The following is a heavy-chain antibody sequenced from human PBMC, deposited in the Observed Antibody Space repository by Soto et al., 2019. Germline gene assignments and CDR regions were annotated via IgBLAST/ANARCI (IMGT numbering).Heavy chain of an antibody. CDR1: GFTFGDYT. D-gene: IGHD6-19*01. CDR3: AKDIAGSGWYSLEY. Sequence: HPGGSLRLPCPASGFTFGDYTMHWVRQAPGKGLEWVSIIDWDGGSTYYADSVKGRFTISRDNSKNSLYLQMNSLRTEDTAFYYCAKDIAGSGWYSLEYWGQGTLVTVSS. CDR2: IDWDGGST. J-gene: IGHJ4*02. V-gene: IGHV3-43*01.